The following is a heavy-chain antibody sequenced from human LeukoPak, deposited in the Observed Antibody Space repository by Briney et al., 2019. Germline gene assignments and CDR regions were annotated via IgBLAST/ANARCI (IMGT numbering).Heavy chain of an antibody. D-gene: IGHD2-15*01. CDR1: GFIFSTYG. Sequence: SGGSLRLSCAASGFIFSTYGMHWVRQAPGKGLEWVAVIWSDGSNQYYADSVKGRFTISRDNAKNSLYLQMNSLRDEDTAVYYCARCSGGSCPSWFDPWGQGAQVTVSS. J-gene: IGHJ5*02. CDR3: ARCSGGSCPSWFDP. V-gene: IGHV3-33*01. CDR2: IWSDGSNQ.